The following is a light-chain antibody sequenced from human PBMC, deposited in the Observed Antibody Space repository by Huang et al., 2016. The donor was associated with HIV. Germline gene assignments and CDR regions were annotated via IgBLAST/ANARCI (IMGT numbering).Light chain of an antibody. CDR1: QTVSSRY. V-gene: IGKV3-20*01. J-gene: IGKJ4*01. CDR3: QQYGSSPSLT. CDR2: GAS. Sequence: EIVLTQSPGTLSLSPGERATLSCRASQTVSSRYLAWYQQQPGQAPRLLIYGASSRATGVPDRFSGSGAGTDFGLTIDRLEPEDFAVYYCQQYGSSPSLTFGGGTKVEIK.